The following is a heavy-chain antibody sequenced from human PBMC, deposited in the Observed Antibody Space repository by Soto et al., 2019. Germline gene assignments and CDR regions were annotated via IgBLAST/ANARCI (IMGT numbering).Heavy chain of an antibody. CDR1: GGSISSYY. CDR3: ARVLHRASGWSTPYYYYGMDV. Sequence: SATLSLTCTVSGGSISSYYWSWIRQPPGKGLERIGYIYYSGSTNYNPSLKSRVTISVDTSKNQFSLKLSSVTAADTAVYYCARVLHRASGWSTPYYYYGMDVWGQGTTVTVSS. CDR2: IYYSGST. J-gene: IGHJ6*02. D-gene: IGHD6-19*01. V-gene: IGHV4-59*01.